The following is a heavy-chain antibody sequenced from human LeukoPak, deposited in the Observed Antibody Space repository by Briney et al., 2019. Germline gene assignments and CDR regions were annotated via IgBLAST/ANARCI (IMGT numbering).Heavy chain of an antibody. Sequence: GGSLRLSCAASGFTFSRYAMHWVRQGPGKGLEYVSAITANARSKYHADSVRGRFTISRDNSKDTLYLQMGSLRPEDTAVYYCARGPSSYFYMDVWGKGTTVTISS. CDR3: ARGPSSYFYMDV. CDR1: GFTFSRYA. CDR2: ITANARSK. J-gene: IGHJ6*03. V-gene: IGHV3-64*02.